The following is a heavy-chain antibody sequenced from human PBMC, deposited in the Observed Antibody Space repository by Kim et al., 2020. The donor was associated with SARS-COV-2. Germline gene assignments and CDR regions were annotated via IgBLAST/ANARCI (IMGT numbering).Heavy chain of an antibody. CDR2: ISSTSATI. D-gene: IGHD7-27*01. J-gene: IGHJ3*02. Sequence: GGSLRLSCASSGFTFSSYEMDWFRQAPGKGLEWVSYISSTSATIYYADSVKGRFTISRDNAKNSVYLQINSLTAEDTAVYYCAREGPLGTRGGDAFDIWGQGTVVTVSS. CDR1: GFTFSSYE. V-gene: IGHV3-48*03. CDR3: AREGPLGTRGGDAFDI.